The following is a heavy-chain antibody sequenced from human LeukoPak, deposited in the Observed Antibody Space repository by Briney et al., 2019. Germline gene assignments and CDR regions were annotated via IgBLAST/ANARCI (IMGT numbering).Heavy chain of an antibody. CDR1: GFTFSSYS. CDR2: ISSSSSYI. V-gene: IGHV3-21*01. J-gene: IGHJ3*01. Sequence: GGSLRLSCAASGFTFSSYSMNWVRQAPGKGLEWVSSISSSSSYIYYADSVKGRFTISRDNAQNSLFVQMSSLRAEDTALYYCAKNQLLRFDIFNAWGQGTMVTVSS. CDR3: AKNQLLRFDIFNA. D-gene: IGHD3-16*01.